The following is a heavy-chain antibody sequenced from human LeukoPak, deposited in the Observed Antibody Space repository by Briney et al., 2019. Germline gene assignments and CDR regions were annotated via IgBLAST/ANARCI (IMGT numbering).Heavy chain of an antibody. CDR1: GGSISSGGYS. CDR2: IYYSGST. V-gene: IGHV4-30-4*07. J-gene: IGHJ4*02. Sequence: SQTLSLTCAVSGGSISSGGYSWSWIRQPPGKGLEWIGYIYYSGSTYYNPSLKSRVTISVDTSKNQFSLKLSSVTAADTAVYYCARGLFYYDSSGYPGYYFDYWGQGTLVTVSS. D-gene: IGHD3-22*01. CDR3: ARGLFYYDSSGYPGYYFDY.